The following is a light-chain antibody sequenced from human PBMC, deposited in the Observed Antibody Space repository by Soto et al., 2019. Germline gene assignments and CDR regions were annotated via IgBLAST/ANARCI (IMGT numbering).Light chain of an antibody. Sequence: VLTQSPRTLSLSPGERATLSCRASQNVNNNFVAWYQQKPGQAPSLLLYGVSDRATGVPDRFSGSGSGTDFTLTISRLEPEDFAVYYCQQHGASITFGGGTRVENK. CDR3: QQHGASIT. CDR1: QNVNNNF. J-gene: IGKJ4*01. V-gene: IGKV3-20*01. CDR2: GVS.